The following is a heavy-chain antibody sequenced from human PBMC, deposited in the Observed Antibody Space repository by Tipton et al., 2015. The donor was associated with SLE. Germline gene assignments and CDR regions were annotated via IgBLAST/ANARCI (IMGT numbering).Heavy chain of an antibody. V-gene: IGHV4-59*08. CDR2: IYYSGST. CDR3: ARSLDAAALFDY. CDR1: GGSISSYF. D-gene: IGHD2-2*01. Sequence: TLSLTCTVSGGSISSYFWSWIRQPPGKGLEWIGYIYYSGSTNYGPSLKSRLTISIDMSKNQFSLKLTSVTAADTAVYYCARSLDAAALFDYWGQGALVTVSS. J-gene: IGHJ4*02.